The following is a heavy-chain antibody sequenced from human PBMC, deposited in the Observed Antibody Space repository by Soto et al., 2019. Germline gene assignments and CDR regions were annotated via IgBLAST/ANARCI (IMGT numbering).Heavy chain of an antibody. D-gene: IGHD1-26*01. V-gene: IGHV2-5*01. CDR2: IYWNDDK. Sequence: QITLKESGPTLVKPTQTLTLTCTFSGFSLSTSGVGVGWIRQPPGKALEWLALIYWNDDKRYTPSLKSRLTITKDTSKNQVVLTITNMDPVDTATYYCAHARRTSGSYAQGAYYYYGMDVWGQGTTVTVSS. CDR1: GFSLSTSGVG. J-gene: IGHJ6*02. CDR3: AHARRTSGSYAQGAYYYYGMDV.